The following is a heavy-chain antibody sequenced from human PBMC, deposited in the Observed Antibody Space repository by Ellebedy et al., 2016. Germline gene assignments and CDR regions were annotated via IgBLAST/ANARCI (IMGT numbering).Heavy chain of an antibody. D-gene: IGHD3-22*01. V-gene: IGHV3-48*04. CDR2: ISSSSSTI. CDR1: GFTFSSYS. CDR3: ARGVQYYDSSGPFDY. J-gene: IGHJ4*02. Sequence: GESLKISXAASGFTFSSYSMNWVRQAPGKGLEWVSSISSSSSTIYYADSVKGRFTISRDNAKNSLYLQMNSLRAEDTAVYYCARGVQYYDSSGPFDYWGQGTLVTVSS.